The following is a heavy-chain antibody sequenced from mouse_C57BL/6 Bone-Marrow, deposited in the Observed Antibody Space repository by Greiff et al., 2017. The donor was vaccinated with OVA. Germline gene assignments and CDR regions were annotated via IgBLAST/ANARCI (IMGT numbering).Heavy chain of an antibody. D-gene: IGHD1-1*01. Sequence: QVQLQQPGAELVKPGASVKLSCKASGYTFTSYWMHRVKQRPGQGLEWIGMIHPNSGSTNYNEKFKSKATLTVDKSSSTAYMQLSSLTSEDSAVYYCARPPYYYGSSYWYFDVWGTGTTVTVSS. CDR1: GYTFTSYW. CDR2: IHPNSGST. V-gene: IGHV1-64*01. J-gene: IGHJ1*03. CDR3: ARPPYYYGSSYWYFDV.